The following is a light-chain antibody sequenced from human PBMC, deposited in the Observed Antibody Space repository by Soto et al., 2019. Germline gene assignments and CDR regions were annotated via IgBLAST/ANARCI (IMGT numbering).Light chain of an antibody. CDR1: LSISSN. J-gene: IGKJ4*01. CDR3: QQYNNWPRAT. CDR2: RTS. Sequence: EIVMTQSPATLSVSPGERSTLSCSPSLSISSNFAWYQQKPGQAPRLLMFRTSSRATGCPARFSGSGSGTEFNLTISSLRSEDFGVYYCQQYNNWPRATFGGGTKVDIK. V-gene: IGKV3-15*01.